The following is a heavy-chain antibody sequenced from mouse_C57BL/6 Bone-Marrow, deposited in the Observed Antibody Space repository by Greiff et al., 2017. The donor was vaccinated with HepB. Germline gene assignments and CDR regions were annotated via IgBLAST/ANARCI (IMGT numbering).Heavy chain of an antibody. CDR3: AREDGGY. J-gene: IGHJ2*01. CDR1: GFSLTSYG. Sequence: QVQLQQSGPGLVQPSQSLSITCTVSGFSLTSYGVHWVRQSPGKGLEWLGVIWSGGSTDNNAAFISRLSISKDNSKSQVFFKMNSLQADDTAIYYCAREDGGYWGQGTTLTVSS. CDR2: IWSGGST. V-gene: IGHV2-2*01. D-gene: IGHD2-3*01.